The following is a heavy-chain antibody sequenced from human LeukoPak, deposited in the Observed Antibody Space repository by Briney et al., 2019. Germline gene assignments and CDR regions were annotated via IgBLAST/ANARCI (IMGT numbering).Heavy chain of an antibody. V-gene: IGHV4-34*01. CDR2: INHSGST. J-gene: IGHJ6*03. CDR1: GGSFSGYY. CDR3: ARTIRFYYYYMDV. Sequence: SETLSLTCAVYGGSFSGYYWSWIRHPPPKGLEWIGEINHSGSTNYNPSLKSRVTISVDTSKNQFSLQLSSVTAADTAVYYCARTIRFYYYYMDVWGKGTTVTVSS. D-gene: IGHD3-16*01.